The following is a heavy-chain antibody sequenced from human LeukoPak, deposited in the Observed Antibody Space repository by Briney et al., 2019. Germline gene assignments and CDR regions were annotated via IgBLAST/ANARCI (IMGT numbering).Heavy chain of an antibody. CDR3: ARDEYYYGSGSYYTFDY. CDR2: IYATET. CDR1: GASISDYY. J-gene: IGHJ4*02. Sequence: KPSETLSLTCNVSGASISDYYWSWIRQSAGKGLEWIGRIYATETDFNPSLKSRVTMSVDTSKNQFSLKLSSVTAADTAVYYCARDEYYYGSGSYYTFDYWGQGTLVTVSS. V-gene: IGHV4-4*07. D-gene: IGHD3-10*01.